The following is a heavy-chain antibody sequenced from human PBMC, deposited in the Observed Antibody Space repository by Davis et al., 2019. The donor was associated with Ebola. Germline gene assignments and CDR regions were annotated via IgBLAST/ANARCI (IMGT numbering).Heavy chain of an antibody. CDR2: IYPRDSDT. D-gene: IGHD6-19*01. V-gene: IGHV5-51*01. CDR3: ATSPSGWHTDSLDV. CDR1: GYNFSNYW. J-gene: IGHJ3*01. Sequence: PGGSLRLSCQGSGYNFSNYWIGWVRQMPGKGLEWMGIIYPRDSDTRYSRSFQGQVTISADKSVGTAYLQWNRLKASDSALYYCATSPSGWHTDSLDVWGQGTMVTVSS.